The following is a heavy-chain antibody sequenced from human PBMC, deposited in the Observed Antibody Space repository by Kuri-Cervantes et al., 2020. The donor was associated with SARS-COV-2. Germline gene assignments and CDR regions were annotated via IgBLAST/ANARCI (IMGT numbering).Heavy chain of an antibody. V-gene: IGHV1-69*04. CDR2: IIPIVGVP. Sequence: SVKVSCKTPGGSFSSYAISWVRQAPGQGLEWMGRIIPIVGVPNYAQNLQGRVTITADTSTSTAYVELSSLRSEDTAVYHCARETSRTSGTGYYFDYWGQGTLVTVSS. J-gene: IGHJ4*02. D-gene: IGHD6-19*01. CDR3: ARETSRTSGTGYYFDY. CDR1: GGSFSSYA.